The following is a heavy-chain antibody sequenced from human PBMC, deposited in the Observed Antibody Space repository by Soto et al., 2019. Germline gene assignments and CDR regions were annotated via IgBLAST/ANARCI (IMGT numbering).Heavy chain of an antibody. CDR3: AKETIQVGGPNYFDY. J-gene: IGHJ4*02. CDR1: GFSFSRYG. Sequence: VHLVESGGGVVQPGRSLRLLCEAYGFSFSRYGMHWIRQAPGMGLEWVAVISWDGLAQYYADSVKGRFTISRDNSQSTLYLQMNSLRTEDTAIYYCAKETIQVGGPNYFDYWGQGALVTVSS. V-gene: IGHV3-30*18. CDR2: ISWDGLAQ. D-gene: IGHD1-1*01.